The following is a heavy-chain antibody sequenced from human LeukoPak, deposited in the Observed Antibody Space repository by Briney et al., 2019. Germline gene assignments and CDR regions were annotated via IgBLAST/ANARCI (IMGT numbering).Heavy chain of an antibody. V-gene: IGHV4-59*01. J-gene: IGHJ5*02. CDR2: IYYSGST. D-gene: IGHD3-10*01. CDR1: GGSINSYY. CDR3: ARGALITMVRGVIPWFDP. Sequence: SETLSLTCSVSGGSINSYYWSWIRQPPGKGLEWIGNIYYSGSTNYNPSLKSRVTISVDTSKNQFSLKLSSVTAADTAVYYCARGALITMVRGVIPWFDPWGQGTLVTVSS.